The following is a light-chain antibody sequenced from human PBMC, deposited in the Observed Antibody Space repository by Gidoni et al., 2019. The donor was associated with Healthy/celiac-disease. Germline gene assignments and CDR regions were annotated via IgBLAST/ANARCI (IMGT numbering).Light chain of an antibody. V-gene: IGKV1-39*01. CDR3: QQSDSTPLT. CDR1: QSISSY. Sequence: DIKMTQSPSSLSASVGDRVTITCRASQSISSYLNWYQQKPGKAPKLLIYAASSLQSGVPSRFSGSGSGTDFTLTISSLQTEDFATYYCQQSDSTPLTFGGGTKVEIK. CDR2: AAS. J-gene: IGKJ4*01.